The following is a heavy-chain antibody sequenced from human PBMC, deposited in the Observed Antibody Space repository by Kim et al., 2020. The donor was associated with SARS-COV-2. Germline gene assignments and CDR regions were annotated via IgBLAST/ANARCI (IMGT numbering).Heavy chain of an antibody. V-gene: IGHV4-4*02. D-gene: IGHD2-15*01. CDR1: GGSISSSNW. CDR3: ASARWWGYYYGMDV. J-gene: IGHJ6*02. Sequence: SETLSLTCAVSGGSISSSNWWSWVRQPPGKGLEWIGEIYHSGSTNYNPSLKSRVTISVDKSKNQFSLKLSSVTAADTAVYYCASARWWGYYYGMDVWGQGTTVTVSS. CDR2: IYHSGST.